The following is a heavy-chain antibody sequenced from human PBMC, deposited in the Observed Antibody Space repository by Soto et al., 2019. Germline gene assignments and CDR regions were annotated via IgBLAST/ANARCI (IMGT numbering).Heavy chain of an antibody. CDR2: IDPSDSYT. CDR3: ALSSDYYDSSGYYIDY. V-gene: IGHV5-10-1*01. CDR1: GCSFTNYW. J-gene: IGHJ4*02. Sequence: VLLKTSWNGAGCSFTNYWISWVRQMPRKGLEWMGRIDPSDSYTNYSPSFQGHVTISADKSISTAYLQWSSLKASDTAMYYCALSSDYYDSSGYYIDYWGQGTLVTVSS. D-gene: IGHD3-22*01.